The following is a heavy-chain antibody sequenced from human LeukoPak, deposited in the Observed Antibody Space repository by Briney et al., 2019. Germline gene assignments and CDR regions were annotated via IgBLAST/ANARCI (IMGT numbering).Heavy chain of an antibody. Sequence: GGSLRLSCAASGFTFSSYAMSWVRQAPGKGLEWVSAISGSGGSTYYADSVKGRFTISRDNSKNTLYLQMNSLRAEDTAVYYCARDGRDGYNENFDYWGQGTLVTVSS. CDR1: GFTFSSYA. CDR3: ARDGRDGYNENFDY. CDR2: ISGSGGST. J-gene: IGHJ4*02. D-gene: IGHD5-24*01. V-gene: IGHV3-23*01.